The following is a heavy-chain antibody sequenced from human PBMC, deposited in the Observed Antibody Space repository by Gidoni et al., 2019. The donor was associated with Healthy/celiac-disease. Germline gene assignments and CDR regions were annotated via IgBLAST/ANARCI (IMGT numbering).Heavy chain of an antibody. CDR2: IYYSGST. Sequence: QLQLQESGPGLVKPSETLSLTCTVSGGSLSSSSYYWGWIRQPPGKGLEWIGSIYYSGSTYYNPSLKSRVTISVDTSKNQFSLKLSSVTAADTAVYYCARQGSYLLLGYFDYWGQGTLVTVSS. J-gene: IGHJ4*02. CDR3: ARQGSYLLLGYFDY. CDR1: GGSLSSSSYY. D-gene: IGHD1-26*01. V-gene: IGHV4-39*01.